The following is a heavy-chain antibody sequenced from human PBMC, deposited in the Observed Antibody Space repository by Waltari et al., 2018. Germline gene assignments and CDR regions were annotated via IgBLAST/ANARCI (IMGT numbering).Heavy chain of an antibody. V-gene: IGHV4-39*01. Sequence: QLQLQESGPGLVKPSETLSLSCSVSGDSISSSNYYWGWIRQPPGKGLEWIASVYYSGTTYDNPSLKSRVTISADTSRNQFYLRLTSGTATDTAVYYCARSSAGMPRWLGDYWGQGILVTVSS. CDR2: VYYSGTT. D-gene: IGHD5-12*01. CDR1: GDSISSSNYY. CDR3: ARSSAGMPRWLGDY. J-gene: IGHJ4*02.